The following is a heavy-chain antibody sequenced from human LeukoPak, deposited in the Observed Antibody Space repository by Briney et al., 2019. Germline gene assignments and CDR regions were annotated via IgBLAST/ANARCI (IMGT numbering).Heavy chain of an antibody. Sequence: GGSLRLSCAASGFTFSSYAMSWVRQAPGKGLEWVSAISGSGDSTYYADSVKGRFTISRDNSKNTLYLQMNSLRAEDTAVYYCAKVPHYGDYVIWGQGTMVTVSS. D-gene: IGHD4-17*01. J-gene: IGHJ3*02. V-gene: IGHV3-23*01. CDR3: AKVPHYGDYVI. CDR1: GFTFSSYA. CDR2: ISGSGDST.